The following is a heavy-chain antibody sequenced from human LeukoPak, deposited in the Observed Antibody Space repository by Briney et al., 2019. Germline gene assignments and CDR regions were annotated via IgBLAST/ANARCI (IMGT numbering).Heavy chain of an antibody. CDR1: GFTFSSYA. D-gene: IGHD5-18*01. CDR2: ISGSGGST. V-gene: IGHV3-23*01. CDR3: ANSLRGYSYGHSSASDY. Sequence: AGGSLRLSCAASGFTFSSYAMSWVRQAPGKGLEWVSAISGSGGSTYYADSVKGRFTISRDNSKNTLYLQMSSLRAEDTAVYYCANSLRGYSYGHSSASDYWGQGTLVTVSS. J-gene: IGHJ4*02.